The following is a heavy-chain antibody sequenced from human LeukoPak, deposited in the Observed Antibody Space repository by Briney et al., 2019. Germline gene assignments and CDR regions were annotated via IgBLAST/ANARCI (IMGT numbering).Heavy chain of an antibody. CDR3: ANIYGDYGAGYFQH. Sequence: GGSLRLSCAASGFTFSSYAMSSVRQAPGKGLEWVSAISGSGGSTYYAHSVKGRFTISRDNSKNTLYLQMNSLRAEDTAVYYCANIYGDYGAGYFQHWGQGTLVTVSS. CDR2: ISGSGGST. CDR1: GFTFSSYA. D-gene: IGHD4-17*01. V-gene: IGHV3-23*01. J-gene: IGHJ1*01.